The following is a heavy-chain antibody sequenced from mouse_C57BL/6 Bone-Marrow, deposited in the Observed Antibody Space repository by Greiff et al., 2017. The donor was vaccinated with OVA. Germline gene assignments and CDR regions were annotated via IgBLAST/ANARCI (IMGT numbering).Heavy chain of an antibody. D-gene: IGHD2-4*01. J-gene: IGHJ2*01. Sequence: EVKLMESEGGLVQPGSSMKLSCTASGFTFSDYYMAWVRQVPEKGLEWVANINYDGSSTYYLDSLKSRFIISRDNAKNILYLQMSSLKSEDTATYYCARIKDYFDYWGQGTTLTVSS. CDR3: ARIKDYFDY. CDR2: INYDGSST. CDR1: GFTFSDYY. V-gene: IGHV5-16*01.